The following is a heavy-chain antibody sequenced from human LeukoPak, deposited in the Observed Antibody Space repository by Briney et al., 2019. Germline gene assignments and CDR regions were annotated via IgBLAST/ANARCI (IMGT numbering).Heavy chain of an antibody. CDR2: ISSSSSTI. D-gene: IGHD3-22*01. J-gene: IGHJ4*02. CDR3: ARGGIFNPYEL. Sequence: PGGSLRLSCAASGFTFSSYSMNWVRQAPGKGLEWVSYISSSSSTIYYADSVKGRFTISRDNAKNSLYLQMNSLRAEDTAVYYCARGGIFNPYELWGQGTLVTVSS. CDR1: GFTFSSYS. V-gene: IGHV3-48*01.